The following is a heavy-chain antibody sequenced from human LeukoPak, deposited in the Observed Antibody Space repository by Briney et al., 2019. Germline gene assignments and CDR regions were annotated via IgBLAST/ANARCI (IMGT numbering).Heavy chain of an antibody. CDR2: INGDASST. CDR3: ARARGNTYGYFEY. Sequence: GGSLRLSCSASGLTLSGYWMHWVRPAPGKGLGWVSRINGDASSTSYADSVKGRFTISRDNAKSTLYLQMNSLRVEDTAVYYCARARGNTYGYFEYWGQGTLVTVSS. CDR1: GLTLSGYW. V-gene: IGHV3-74*01. J-gene: IGHJ4*02. D-gene: IGHD5-18*01.